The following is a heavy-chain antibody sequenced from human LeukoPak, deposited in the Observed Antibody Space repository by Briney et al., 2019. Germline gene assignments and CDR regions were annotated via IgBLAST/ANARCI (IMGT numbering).Heavy chain of an antibody. V-gene: IGHV3-74*01. CDR1: GFTFSSYW. D-gene: IGHD3-10*01. CDR2: INSDGSST. CDR3: AKDLYGSGSFFDY. Sequence: GGSLRLSCAASGFTFSSYWMHWVRHAPGKGLVWVSRINSDGSSTTYADSVKGRFTISRDNSKNTLYLQMNSLRAEDTAVYYCAKDLYGSGSFFDYWGQGTLVTVSS. J-gene: IGHJ4*02.